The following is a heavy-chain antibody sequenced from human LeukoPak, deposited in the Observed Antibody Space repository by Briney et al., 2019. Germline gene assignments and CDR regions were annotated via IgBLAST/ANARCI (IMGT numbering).Heavy chain of an antibody. CDR2: LKGNGAKT. V-gene: IGHV3-23*01. D-gene: IGHD6-6*01. CDR1: GFTFSSYS. J-gene: IGHJ3*02. Sequence: GGSLRLSCAASGFTFSSYSMNWVRQAPGKGLEGVAALKGNGAKTYYADSVRGRFTISRDNSKDTLYLQMTSLRAEDTAIYYCAKDLGRILIATPRDAFDIWGLGTMVTVSS. CDR3: AKDLGRILIATPRDAFDI.